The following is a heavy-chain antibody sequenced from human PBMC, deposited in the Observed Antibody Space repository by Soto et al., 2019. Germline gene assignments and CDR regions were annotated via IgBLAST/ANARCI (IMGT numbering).Heavy chain of an antibody. CDR2: MCGGLRTR. CDR1: GLAFRPYS. CDR3: VKDMMVVIPAAPNWFEH. D-gene: IGHD2-2*01. J-gene: IGHJ5*02. V-gene: IGHV3-48*04. Sequence: GGSLRPSVAASGLAFRPYSLDWFRQSPGKGLEWISFMCGGLRTRYYADTMKSRFINCRDDTNTYMYLEMTSLRGDDTAMYYCVKDMMVVIPAAPNWFEHWGQGTLVTVSS.